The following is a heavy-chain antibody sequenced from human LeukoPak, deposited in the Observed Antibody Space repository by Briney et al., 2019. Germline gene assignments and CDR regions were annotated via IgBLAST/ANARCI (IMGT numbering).Heavy chain of an antibody. V-gene: IGHV1-69*01. J-gene: IGHJ3*02. Sequence: SVQVSCKASGGTFSSYAISWVRPAPGQGLEWMGGIIPIFGTANYAQKFQGRVTSTADESTSTAYMELSSLRSEDTAVYYCARDLVVVDDDAFDIWGQGTMVTVSS. CDR2: IIPIFGTA. D-gene: IGHD3-22*01. CDR1: GGTFSSYA. CDR3: ARDLVVVDDDAFDI.